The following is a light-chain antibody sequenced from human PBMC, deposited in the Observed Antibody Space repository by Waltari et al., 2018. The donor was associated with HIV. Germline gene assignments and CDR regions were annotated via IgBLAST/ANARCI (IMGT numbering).Light chain of an antibody. J-gene: IGLJ2*01. CDR2: EVY. V-gene: IGLV2-18*01. CDR1: SGAVPPYNR. CDR3: ALYTTRNII. Sequence: QSALTQPPSVSGFPGQSVTISCTGSSGAVPPYNRFSWYQQPPNTAPKLILYEVYMRPSGVPDRFSGSQSGDMASLTVSGRQTEDEADDYCALYTTRNIIFGGGTNLVVL.